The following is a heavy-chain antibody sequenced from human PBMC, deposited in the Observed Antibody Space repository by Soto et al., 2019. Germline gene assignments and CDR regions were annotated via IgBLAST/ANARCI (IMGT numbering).Heavy chain of an antibody. CDR2: INAGNGNT. D-gene: IGHD3-22*01. J-gene: IGHJ4*02. Sequence: ASVKVSCKASGYTFTSYAMHWVRQAPGQRLEWMGWINAGNGNTKYSQKFQGRVTITRDTSASTAYMELSSLRSEDTAVYYCARERVDSSGYYSVFDYWGQGTLVTVSS. V-gene: IGHV1-3*01. CDR3: ARERVDSSGYYSVFDY. CDR1: GYTFTSYA.